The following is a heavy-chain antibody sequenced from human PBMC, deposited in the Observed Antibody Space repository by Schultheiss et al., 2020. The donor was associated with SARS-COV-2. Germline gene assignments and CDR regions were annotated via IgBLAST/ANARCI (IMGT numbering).Heavy chain of an antibody. V-gene: IGHV4-39*01. J-gene: IGHJ2*01. CDR1: GGSMTSSSYY. CDR2: IYYSGST. CDR3: ARGYVKGKARNWYFDL. D-gene: IGHD3-10*02. Sequence: SETLSLTCTVSGGSMTSSSYYWGWIRQPPGKGLEWIGTIYYSGSTYYNPSLKSRVTISVDTSKNQFSLKLSSVTAADTAVYYCARGYVKGKARNWYFDLWGRGTLVTVSS.